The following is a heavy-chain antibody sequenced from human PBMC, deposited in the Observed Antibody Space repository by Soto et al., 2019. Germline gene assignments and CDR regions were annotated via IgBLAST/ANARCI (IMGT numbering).Heavy chain of an antibody. V-gene: IGHV4-31*03. CDR3: ARASSSSSAADY. CDR1: GESISSGGYY. Sequence: QVQLQESGPGLVKPSQTLSLTCNVSGESISSGGYYWSWIRHHPRKGLEWIGYIYYSESAYYNPSLKSRVTISMDTSNNPFAMRLSSVPDADTAVYYCARASSSSSAADYWGQGTLVTASP. CDR2: IYYSESA. D-gene: IGHD6-6*01. J-gene: IGHJ4*02.